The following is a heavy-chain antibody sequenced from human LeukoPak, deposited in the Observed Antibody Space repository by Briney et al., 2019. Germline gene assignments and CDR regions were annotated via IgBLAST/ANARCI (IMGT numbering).Heavy chain of an antibody. CDR2: IYHSGST. V-gene: IGHV4-4*02. Sequence: SGTLSLTCAASGGSISSSNWWSWVRQPPGKGLEWIGEIYHSGSTNYNPSLKSRVTISVDKSKNQFSLKLSSVTAADTAVYYCASTDDYVWGSYPNYWGQGTLVTVSS. CDR3: ASTDDYVWGSYPNY. CDR1: GGSISSSNW. D-gene: IGHD3-16*02. J-gene: IGHJ4*02.